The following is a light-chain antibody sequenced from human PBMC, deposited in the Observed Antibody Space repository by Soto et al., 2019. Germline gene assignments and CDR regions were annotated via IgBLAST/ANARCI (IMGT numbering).Light chain of an antibody. J-gene: IGKJ2*01. Sequence: EIVLTQSPATLSLSPGERATLSCRASQSVSSQLAWYQQKPGQAPRLLIHDASNRATGIPARFSGSGSGTDFTLTISSLEPEDFAVYYCQQRSNWPPQYTFGLGTKLEIK. V-gene: IGKV3-11*01. CDR1: QSVSSQ. CDR2: DAS. CDR3: QQRSNWPPQYT.